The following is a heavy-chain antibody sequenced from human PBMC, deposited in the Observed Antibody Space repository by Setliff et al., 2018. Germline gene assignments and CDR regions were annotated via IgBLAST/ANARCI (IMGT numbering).Heavy chain of an antibody. CDR2: ISPHTGNT. CDR3: ARRAFIETITGYCFDL. Sequence: ASVKVSCKASGYNFPGYYLHWVRQAPGQGLEWMGWISPHTGNTQYAQNFPGRVTMTRDTSVTTAYMELSSLRSNDTAFYYCARRAFIETITGYCFDLWGQGTQVTVSS. V-gene: IGHV1-2*02. J-gene: IGHJ4*02. D-gene: IGHD1-20*01. CDR1: GYNFPGYY.